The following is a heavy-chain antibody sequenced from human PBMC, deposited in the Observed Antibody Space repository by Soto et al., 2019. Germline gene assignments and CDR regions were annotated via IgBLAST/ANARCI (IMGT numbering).Heavy chain of an antibody. J-gene: IGHJ4*02. D-gene: IGHD3-3*01. CDR1: GFTFSSYW. V-gene: IGHV3-74*01. Sequence: GGSLRPSCAASGFTFSSYWMHWVRQAPGKGLVWVSRINSDGSSTSYADSVKGRFTISRDNAKNTLYLQMNSLRAEDTAVYYCARSTSYDFWSGLGYFDYWGQGTLVTVSS. CDR2: INSDGSST. CDR3: ARSTSYDFWSGLGYFDY.